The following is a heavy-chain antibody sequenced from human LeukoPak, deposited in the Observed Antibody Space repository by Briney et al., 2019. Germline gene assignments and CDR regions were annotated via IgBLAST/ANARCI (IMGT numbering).Heavy chain of an antibody. D-gene: IGHD6-19*01. V-gene: IGHV3-23*01. CDR3: AKRSGSGWYGWFAP. J-gene: IGHJ5*02. Sequence: GGSLRLSCAASGFTFSSYAMSWVRQAPGKGLEWVSSIDVSGGSTYYADSVKGRFTISRDNSKNTLFLQMSSLRAEDTAVYYCAKRSGSGWYGWFAPWGQGTLVTVSS. CDR1: GFTFSSYA. CDR2: IDVSGGST.